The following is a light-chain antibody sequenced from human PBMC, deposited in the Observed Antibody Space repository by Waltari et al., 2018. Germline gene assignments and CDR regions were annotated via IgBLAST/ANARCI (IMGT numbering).Light chain of an antibody. Sequence: QSALTQPASVTGSPGQSVTISCTGTSSDIGVYNFVSWYQQHPGKAPKLMIYDVTNRPSGVYDRFSASKSGNTASLTISGLQAEDEGDYYCSSYTSSSTVVFGGGTKLTVL. CDR3: SSYTSSSTVV. V-gene: IGLV2-14*03. CDR1: SSDIGVYNF. J-gene: IGLJ2*01. CDR2: DVT.